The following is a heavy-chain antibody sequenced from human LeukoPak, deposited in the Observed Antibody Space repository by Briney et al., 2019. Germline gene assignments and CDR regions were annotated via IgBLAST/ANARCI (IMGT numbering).Heavy chain of an antibody. CDR1: GGTFSSYA. CDR3: ARVHSSSSGVDY. D-gene: IGHD6-13*01. Sequence: SVKVSCKPSGGTFSSYAISWVRQAPGQGLEWMGGIIPIFGTANYAQKFQGRVTITADESTSTAYMELSSLRSEDTAVYYCARVHSSSSGVDYWGQGTLVTVSS. CDR2: IIPIFGTA. J-gene: IGHJ4*02. V-gene: IGHV1-69*13.